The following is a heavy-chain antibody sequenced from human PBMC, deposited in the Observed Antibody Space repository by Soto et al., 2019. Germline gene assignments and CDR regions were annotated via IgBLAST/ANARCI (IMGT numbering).Heavy chain of an antibody. CDR2: ISAYNGNT. D-gene: IGHD4-17*01. CDR3: ARLMTTVTTRWFDP. J-gene: IGHJ5*02. Sequence: ASVKVSCKASGYTFTSYGISWVRQAPGQGLEWMGWISAYNGNTNYAQKLQGRVPMTTDTSTSTAYMELRSLGSDDTAVYYCARLMTTVTTRWFDPWGQGTLVTVSS. V-gene: IGHV1-18*01. CDR1: GYTFTSYG.